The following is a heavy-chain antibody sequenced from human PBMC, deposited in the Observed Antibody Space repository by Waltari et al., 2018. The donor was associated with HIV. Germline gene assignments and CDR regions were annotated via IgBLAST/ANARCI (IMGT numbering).Heavy chain of an antibody. CDR1: GFTFNSYS. CDR2: ISSSGTFT. Sequence: EVQLVESGGGPVKPGGSLRLSCRASGFTFNSYSLNWVRQAPGKGPEWFSSISSSGTFTHYADSVKGRFTISRDNANKSVYLQMNSLRAEDTAVYYCARDSRDNSWSLNFFDPWGQGTLVTVSS. V-gene: IGHV3-21*01. CDR3: ARDSRDNSWSLNFFDP. D-gene: IGHD6-13*01. J-gene: IGHJ5*02.